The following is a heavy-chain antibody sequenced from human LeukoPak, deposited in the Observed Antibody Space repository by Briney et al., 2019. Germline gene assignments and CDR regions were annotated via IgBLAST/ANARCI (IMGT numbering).Heavy chain of an antibody. CDR1: GGSFSGYY. D-gene: IGHD2-15*01. Sequence: SETLSLTCAVYGGSFSGYYWSWIRQPPGKGLEWIGEINHSGSTNYNPSLKSRVTISVDTSKNQFSLKLSSVTAADTAVNYCARAVVVAATPGYFDYWGQGTLVTVSS. CDR2: INHSGST. V-gene: IGHV4-34*01. J-gene: IGHJ4*02. CDR3: ARAVVVAATPGYFDY.